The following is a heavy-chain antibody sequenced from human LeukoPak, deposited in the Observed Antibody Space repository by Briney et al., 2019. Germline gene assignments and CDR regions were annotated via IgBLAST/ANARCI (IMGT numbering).Heavy chain of an antibody. Sequence: GGSLRLSCAASGFTFSSYAMSWVRQAPGKGLEWVSAISGSGGSTYYADSVKGRFTISGDNAKNSLYLQMNSLRAEDTAVYYCARDDYYDSSGWEDTFDYWGQGTLVTVSS. CDR1: GFTFSSYA. V-gene: IGHV3-23*01. CDR3: ARDDYYDSSGWEDTFDY. J-gene: IGHJ4*02. D-gene: IGHD3-22*01. CDR2: ISGSGGST.